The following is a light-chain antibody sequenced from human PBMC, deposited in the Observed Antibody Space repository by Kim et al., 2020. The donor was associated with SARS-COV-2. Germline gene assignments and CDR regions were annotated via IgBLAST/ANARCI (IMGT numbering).Light chain of an antibody. V-gene: IGLV6-57*03. J-gene: IGLJ3*02. Sequence: NFMLTQPHSVSESPGKTVTISCTRSSGSSASNYVQWYQQRPGSAPTAVIYENNRRPSGVPDRFYGSIDSSSSSASLSISGLKTEDEADYYCQSYDSGIWVFGGGTQLTVL. CDR1: SGSSASNY. CDR2: ENN. CDR3: QSYDSGIWV.